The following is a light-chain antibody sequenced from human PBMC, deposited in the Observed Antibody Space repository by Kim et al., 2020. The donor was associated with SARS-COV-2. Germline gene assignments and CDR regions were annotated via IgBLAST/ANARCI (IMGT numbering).Light chain of an antibody. Sequence: DIEMTQSPSSLSASVGDRVSVTCRASQSISTFVHWYQHKSGKAPRSLIYGASTSQSGVPSRFRGTGSGTNFTLTIRGLQPEDFATYYCQQTFRTPFTFGGGTKVDIK. CDR2: GAS. CDR1: QSISTF. J-gene: IGKJ4*01. V-gene: IGKV1-39*01. CDR3: QQTFRTPFT.